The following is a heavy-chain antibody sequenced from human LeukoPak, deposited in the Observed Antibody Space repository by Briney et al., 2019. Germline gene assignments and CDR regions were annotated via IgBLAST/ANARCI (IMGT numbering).Heavy chain of an antibody. CDR2: MNPDSGNT. Sequence: ASVKVSCKASGYAFNIYDINWVRQATGQGLEWMGWMNPDSGNTGFAQKFQGRVTMIRNTSITTAYMELSSLRFEDTAVYYCAVHLPGDYLDRWGQGTLVTVSS. CDR1: GYAFNIYD. V-gene: IGHV1-8*01. J-gene: IGHJ4*02. CDR3: AVHLPGDYLDR.